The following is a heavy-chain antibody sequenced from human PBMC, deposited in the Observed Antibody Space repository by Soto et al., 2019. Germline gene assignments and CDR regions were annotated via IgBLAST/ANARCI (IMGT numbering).Heavy chain of an antibody. J-gene: IGHJ4*02. D-gene: IGHD3-3*01. V-gene: IGHV3-66*01. CDR3: ARGTYDYDFWSGPTFYY. CDR2: IYSGGST. CDR1: GFTVSSNY. Sequence: PGGSLRLSCAASGFTVSSNYMSWVRQAPGKGLEWVSVIYSGGSTYYADSVKGRFTISRDNSKNTLYLQMNSLRAEDTAVYYCARGTYDYDFWSGPTFYYWGQGTLVTVSS.